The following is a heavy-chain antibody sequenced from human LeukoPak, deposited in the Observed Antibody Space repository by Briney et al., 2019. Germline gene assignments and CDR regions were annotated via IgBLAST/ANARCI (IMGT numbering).Heavy chain of an antibody. CDR1: GFTLSNHA. D-gene: IGHD3-10*01. Sequence: PGGSLRLSCAASGFTLSNHAMIWVRQAPGKGLEWVSSISGSGAMTYYADSVKGRFTISRDNAMDTLYLQTNSLRTDDTAVYYCAKDRVDGSGSQFDSWGQGSLVIVSS. CDR2: ISGSGAMT. V-gene: IGHV3-23*01. J-gene: IGHJ4*02. CDR3: AKDRVDGSGSQFDS.